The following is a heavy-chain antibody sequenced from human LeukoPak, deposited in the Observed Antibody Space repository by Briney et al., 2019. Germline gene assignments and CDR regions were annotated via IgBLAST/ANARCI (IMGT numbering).Heavy chain of an antibody. CDR1: GFIFSNFW. CDR2: IKQDGSEK. V-gene: IGHV3-7*01. Sequence: PGGSLRLSCAASGFIFSNFWMNWVRQAPGKGLEWVANIKQDGSEKYYVDSVKGRFTISRDNAKNSLYLQMNSLRAEDTAVYYCARARGVDYWGQGALVTVSS. D-gene: IGHD5-12*01. CDR3: ARARGVDY. J-gene: IGHJ4*02.